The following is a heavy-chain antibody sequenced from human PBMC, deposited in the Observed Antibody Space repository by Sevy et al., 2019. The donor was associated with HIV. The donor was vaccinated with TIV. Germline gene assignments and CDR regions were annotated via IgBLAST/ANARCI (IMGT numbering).Heavy chain of an antibody. V-gene: IGHV1-2*02. CDR2: INPNSGGT. CDR1: GYTFTGYY. CDR3: AGVGHPVVPPVPLNCSSTSCYDYYYYGMDV. J-gene: IGHJ6*02. D-gene: IGHD2-2*01. Sequence: GASVKVSCKASGYTFTGYYMHWVRQAPGQGLEWMGWINPNSGGTNYAQKFQGRVTMTRDTSISTAYMELSRLRSDDTAVYYCAGVGHPVVPPVPLNCSSTSCYDYYYYGMDVWGQGTTVTVSS.